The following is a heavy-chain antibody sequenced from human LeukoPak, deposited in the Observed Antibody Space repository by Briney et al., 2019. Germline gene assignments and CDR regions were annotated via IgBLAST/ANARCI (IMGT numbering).Heavy chain of an antibody. CDR3: ARGVRHFREEVTIYYYYYMDV. CDR1: GGSFSGYY. J-gene: IGHJ6*03. D-gene: IGHD2-21*02. CDR2: INHSGST. Sequence: SETLSLTCAVYGGSFSGYYWSWIRQPPGKGLEWIGEINHSGSTNYNPSLKSRVTISVDTSKNQFSLKLSSVTAEDTAVYYCARGVRHFREEVTIYYYYYMDVWGKGTTVTVSS. V-gene: IGHV4-34*01.